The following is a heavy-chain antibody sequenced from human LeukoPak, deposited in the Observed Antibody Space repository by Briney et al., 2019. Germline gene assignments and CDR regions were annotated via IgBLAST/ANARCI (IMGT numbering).Heavy chain of an antibody. D-gene: IGHD2-2*01. CDR3: ARSKKGYIVVVPAAMGWFDP. CDR1: GGSFSGFY. J-gene: IGHJ5*02. Sequence: SETLSLTCAVYGGSFSGFYWRWIRPPPGKGRVWLWEINHSGSTNYNQCLRSRITISVDTAKKQGSLNLSSVTAADTAVYYCARSKKGYIVVVPAAMGWFDPWGQGTRAIV. V-gene: IGHV4-34*01. CDR2: INHSGST.